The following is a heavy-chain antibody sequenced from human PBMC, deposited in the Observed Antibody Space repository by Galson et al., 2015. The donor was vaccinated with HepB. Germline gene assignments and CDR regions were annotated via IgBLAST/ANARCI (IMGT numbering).Heavy chain of an antibody. J-gene: IGHJ2*01. CDR1: GYTFTNYG. CDR2: ISVYKGNT. D-gene: IGHD4-17*01. Sequence: SVKVSCKASGYTFTNYGISWVRQAPGQGLEWMGWISVYKGNTNYVQKFQGRVTMTTDTSTSTAYMELRSLRSDDTAVYYCARVRFYGDYDVYWYFDLWGRGTLCTVSS. CDR3: ARVRFYGDYDVYWYFDL. V-gene: IGHV1-18*01.